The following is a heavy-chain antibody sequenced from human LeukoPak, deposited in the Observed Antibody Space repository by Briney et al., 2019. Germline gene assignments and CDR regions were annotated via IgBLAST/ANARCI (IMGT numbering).Heavy chain of an antibody. D-gene: IGHD2-15*01. J-gene: IGHJ4*02. CDR3: ARDPKRYCSGGSCYVDS. CDR1: GFIFSNYG. V-gene: IGHV3-33*01. CDR2: IWYDGSNK. Sequence: PGGSLRLSCAASGFIFSNYGMHWVRQAPGKGLEWVAVIWYDGSNKYYADSVKGRFTISRDNSKNTLYLQMNNLRAEDTAVYYCARDPKRYCSGGSCYVDSWGQGTLVTVSS.